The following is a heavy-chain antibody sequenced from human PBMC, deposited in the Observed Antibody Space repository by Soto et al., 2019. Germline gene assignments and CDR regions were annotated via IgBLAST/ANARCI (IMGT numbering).Heavy chain of an antibody. CDR1: GFSLATTGVG. CDR2: TFWEDSQ. J-gene: IGHJ5*02. V-gene: IGHV2-5*02. CDR3: AYRPPGRTLRHRTTWFDP. Sequence: QITLKESGPTLVKPTQTLTLTCTFSGFSLATTGVGVGWIRQSPGKALEWLAVTFWEDSQRFSPSLRNRLTLTKDTSKNEVVLTIANVHPVDTATYFCAYRPPGRTLRHRTTWFDPWGQGILVTVPS. D-gene: IGHD2-15*01.